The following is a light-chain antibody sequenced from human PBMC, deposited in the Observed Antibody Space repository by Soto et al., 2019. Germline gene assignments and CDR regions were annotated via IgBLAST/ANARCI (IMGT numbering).Light chain of an antibody. V-gene: IGKV3-20*01. CDR2: GAS. Sequence: LSPGERATLSCRASQSVSSSYLAWYQQKPGQAPRLLIYGASSRATGIPDRFSGSGSGTHFTLTISRLEPDDFSLYYCQQYGSSPLTFGVGTKVDIK. CDR1: QSVSSSY. CDR3: QQYGSSPLT. J-gene: IGKJ4*01.